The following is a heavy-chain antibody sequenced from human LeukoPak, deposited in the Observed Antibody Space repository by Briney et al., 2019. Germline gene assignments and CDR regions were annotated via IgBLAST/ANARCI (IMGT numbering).Heavy chain of an antibody. CDR1: GGSISSYY. J-gene: IGHJ6*03. CDR3: AGVCSSGWLGYYYYYMDV. V-gene: IGHV4-59*01. D-gene: IGHD6-19*01. Sequence: SETLSLTCTVSGGSISSYYWSWIRQPPGKGLEWIGYIYYSGSTNYNPSLKSRVTISVDTSKNQFSLKLSSVTAADTAVYYCAGVCSSGWLGYYYYYMDVWGKGTTVTISS. CDR2: IYYSGST.